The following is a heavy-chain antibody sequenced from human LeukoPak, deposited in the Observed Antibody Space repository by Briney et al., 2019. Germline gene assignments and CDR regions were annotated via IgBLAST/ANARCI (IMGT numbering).Heavy chain of an antibody. J-gene: IGHJ3*01. CDR2: IQYAGTTK. Sequence: PGGSLRLSCAASGFSFSNYGMHWVRQAPGKGLEWVAFIQYAGTTKSYVDSVKGRFTISRDNSKNTLYLQMNNLRAEDTAVYCCEKESSGYGAFDVWGQGTLVTVSS. CDR3: EKESSGYGAFDV. CDR1: GFSFSNYG. V-gene: IGHV3-30*02. D-gene: IGHD3-3*01.